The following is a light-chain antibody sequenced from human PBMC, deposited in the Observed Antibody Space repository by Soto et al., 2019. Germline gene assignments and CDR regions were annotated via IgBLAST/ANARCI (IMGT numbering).Light chain of an antibody. V-gene: IGLV2-14*01. CDR1: SSDVGGYNY. J-gene: IGLJ2*01. Sequence: QSALTQPASVSGSPGQSITISCTGTSSDVGGYNYVSWYQQHPGKVPKLMIYEVSNRPSGVSNRFSGSKSGNTASLTISGLQAEDEADYYCSSYTSSSTYVLFGGGTKLTVL. CDR2: EVS. CDR3: SSYTSSSTYVL.